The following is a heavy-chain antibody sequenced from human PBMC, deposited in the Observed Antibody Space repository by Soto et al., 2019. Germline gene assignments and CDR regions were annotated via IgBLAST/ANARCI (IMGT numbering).Heavy chain of an antibody. V-gene: IGHV3-23*01. J-gene: IGHJ2*01. CDR1: GFTFSSYA. D-gene: IGHD4-17*01. CDR3: ANPTVGWYFDL. Sequence: EVQLLESGGGLVQPGGSLRLSCAASGFTFSSYAMSWVRQAPGKGLEWVSAISGSGDSTYYADSVKGRFTISRDNSKNTLYRQMNSLRAEDTAVYYCANPTVGWYFDLWGRGTLVTVSS. CDR2: ISGSGDST.